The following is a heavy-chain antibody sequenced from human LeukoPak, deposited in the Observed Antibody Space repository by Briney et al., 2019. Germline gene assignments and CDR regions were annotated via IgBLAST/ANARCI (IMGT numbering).Heavy chain of an antibody. J-gene: IGHJ3*02. D-gene: IGHD1-14*01. Sequence: GGSLRLSCAAPGFTFEDSAIHWVRQAPGKGLEWVSLISGDGGGTYYAESVKGRFTISRDNSKNSLYLQMNSLRSEDTALYYCAKPNPATNRAFEIWGQGTVVTVSS. CDR3: AKPNPATNRAFEI. CDR2: ISGDGGGT. V-gene: IGHV3-43*02. CDR1: GFTFEDSA.